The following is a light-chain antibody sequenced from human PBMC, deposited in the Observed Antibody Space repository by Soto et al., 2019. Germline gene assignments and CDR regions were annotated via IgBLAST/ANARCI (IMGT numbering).Light chain of an antibody. J-gene: IGLJ2*01. Sequence: QSALTQPASVSGSPGQSITVSCTGTNIDVGSYNLISWYQQHPGKAPKLMIYEVRNRPSGISFRFSGSKSGNTASLTISGLQAEDEADYYCSSYTSKSSLIFGGGTKLTVL. CDR3: SSYTSKSSLI. CDR2: EVR. V-gene: IGLV2-14*02. CDR1: NIDVGSYNL.